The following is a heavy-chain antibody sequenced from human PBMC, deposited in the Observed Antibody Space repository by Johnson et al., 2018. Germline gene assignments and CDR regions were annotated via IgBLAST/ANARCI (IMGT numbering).Heavy chain of an antibody. V-gene: IGHV1-18*01. CDR1: GYTFTSYD. J-gene: IGHJ6*02. CDR3: ARGGSVNGMDV. Sequence: LVESGASVKVSCKASGYTFTSYDISWVRQAPGQGLEWMGWISTHNGDTNYAQKVQGRVTMTSDSSTSTAFMDLRDLGSDDTAVYFCARGGSVNGMDVWGQGTTVTVSS. D-gene: IGHD3-16*01. CDR2: ISTHNGDT.